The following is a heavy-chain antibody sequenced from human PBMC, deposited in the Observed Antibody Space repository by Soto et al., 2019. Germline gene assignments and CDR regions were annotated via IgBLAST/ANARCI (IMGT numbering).Heavy chain of an antibody. J-gene: IGHJ4*02. CDR1: GGSISSSSYY. Sequence: QLQLQESGPGLVKPSETLSLTCTVSGGSISSSSYYWGWIRQPPGKGLEWIGSIYYSGSTYYNPSLQSRVTISVDTSKNQFSLKLSSVTAADTAVYYCARRGAGILTGYEMDYWGQGTLVTVSS. CDR2: IYYSGST. D-gene: IGHD3-9*01. CDR3: ARRGAGILTGYEMDY. V-gene: IGHV4-39*01.